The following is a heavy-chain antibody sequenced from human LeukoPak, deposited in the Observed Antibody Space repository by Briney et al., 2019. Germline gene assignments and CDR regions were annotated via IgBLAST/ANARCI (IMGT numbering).Heavy chain of an antibody. CDR1: GFTFSSYA. CDR3: VKIGRSGYDPLPPY. D-gene: IGHD5-12*01. Sequence: HSGGSLRLSCSASGFTFSSYAMHWVRQAPGKGLEYVSAISSNGGSTYYADSVKGRFTISRDNSKNTLYLQMSSLRAEDTAVYYCVKIGRSGYDPLPPYWGQGTLVTVSS. CDR2: ISSNGGST. J-gene: IGHJ4*02. V-gene: IGHV3-64D*06.